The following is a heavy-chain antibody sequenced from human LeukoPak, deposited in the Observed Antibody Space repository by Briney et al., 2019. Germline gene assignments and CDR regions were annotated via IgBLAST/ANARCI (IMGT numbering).Heavy chain of an antibody. CDR1: GGTFSSYA. J-gene: IGHJ4*02. CDR2: IIPILGIA. Sequence: SVKVSCKASGGTFSSYAISWVRQAPGQGLEWLGRIIPILGIANYAQKFQGRVTITADKSTSTAYMELSSLRSEDTAVYYCARDEKYSSSSRFDYWGQGTLVTVSS. V-gene: IGHV1-69*04. D-gene: IGHD6-6*01. CDR3: ARDEKYSSSSRFDY.